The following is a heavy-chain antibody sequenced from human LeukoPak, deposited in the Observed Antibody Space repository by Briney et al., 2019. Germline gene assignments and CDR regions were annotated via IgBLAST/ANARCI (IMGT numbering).Heavy chain of an antibody. Sequence: WASVKVSCKASGYTFTSYGISWVRQAPGQGLEWMGWISAYNGNTNYAQKLQGRVTMTTDTSTSTAYMELSSLRSEDTAVYYCARVLSQENYYDFWSGYSRFDPWGQGTLVTVSS. CDR2: ISAYNGNT. CDR1: GYTFTSYG. J-gene: IGHJ5*02. D-gene: IGHD3-3*01. V-gene: IGHV1-18*01. CDR3: ARVLSQENYYDFWSGYSRFDP.